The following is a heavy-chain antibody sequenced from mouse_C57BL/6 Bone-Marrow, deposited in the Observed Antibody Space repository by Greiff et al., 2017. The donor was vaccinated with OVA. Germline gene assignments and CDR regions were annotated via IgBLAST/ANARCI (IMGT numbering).Heavy chain of an antibody. Sequence: EVKLMESGGDLVKPGGSLKLSCAASGFTFSSYGMSWVRQTPDKRLEWVATISSGGSYTYYPDSVKGRFTISRDNAKNTLYLQMSSLKSEDTAMYYCARHEELGPFAYWGQGTLVTVSA. CDR2: ISSGGSYT. CDR3: ARHEELGPFAY. CDR1: GFTFSSYG. J-gene: IGHJ3*01. V-gene: IGHV5-6*01. D-gene: IGHD4-1*01.